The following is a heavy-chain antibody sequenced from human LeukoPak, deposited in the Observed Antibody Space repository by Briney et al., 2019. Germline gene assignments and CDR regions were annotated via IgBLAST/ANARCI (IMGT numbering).Heavy chain of an antibody. D-gene: IGHD3-10*01. Sequence: GGSLRLSCTTSGFTFGDYGMTWVRQAPGKGLEWISFIRSGAYGATTEYAASVKGRFSISRDDSKSIAYLQMNSLKTEDTAVYYCTTMVRGVSYYYYYYMDVWGKGTTVTISS. CDR3: TTMVRGVSYYYYYYMDV. CDR1: GFTFGDYG. CDR2: IRSGAYGATT. J-gene: IGHJ6*03. V-gene: IGHV3-49*04.